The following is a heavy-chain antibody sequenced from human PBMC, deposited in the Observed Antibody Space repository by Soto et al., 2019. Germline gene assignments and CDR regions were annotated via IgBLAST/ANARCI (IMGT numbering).Heavy chain of an antibody. J-gene: IGHJ3*02. CDR2: INPSGGST. V-gene: IGHV1-46*01. D-gene: IGHD3-10*01. Sequence: GASVKVSCKASGYTFTSYYMHWVRQAPGQGLEWMGIINPSGGSTSYAQKFQGRVTMTRDTSTSTVYLQWNSLKPSDTAMFYCARLEGSGSNSFDIWGQGTMVTVSS. CDR3: ARLEGSGSNSFDI. CDR1: GYTFTSYY.